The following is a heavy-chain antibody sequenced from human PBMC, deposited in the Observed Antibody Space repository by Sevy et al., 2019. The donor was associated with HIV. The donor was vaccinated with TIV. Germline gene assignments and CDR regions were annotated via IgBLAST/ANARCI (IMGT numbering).Heavy chain of an antibody. CDR2: SSSATHYT. Sequence: GGSLRLSCAASGFIFSSYSMNWVRQAPGKGLEWVSFSSSATHYTYYTDSVKGRFTVSRDYAKNSLFLQMNSLRAVDTAVYYWARTTGGSEAAFDFWGQGAMVTVSS. J-gene: IGHJ3*01. D-gene: IGHD1-1*01. CDR1: GFIFSSYS. CDR3: ARTTGGSEAAFDF. V-gene: IGHV3-21*01.